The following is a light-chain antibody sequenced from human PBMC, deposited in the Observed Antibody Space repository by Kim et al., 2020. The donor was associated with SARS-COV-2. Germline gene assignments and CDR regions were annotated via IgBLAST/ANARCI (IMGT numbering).Light chain of an antibody. J-gene: IGLJ2*01. Sequence: QSALTQPRSVSGSPGQSVTISCTGTSSDVGAYDYVSWYQQHPGKAPKLMIYDVSRRPSGVPDRFSGSKSGNTASLTVSGLQAEDEADYHCCSYAGTYTVIFGRGTQLTVL. CDR3: CSYAGTYTVI. CDR1: SSDVGAYDY. V-gene: IGLV2-11*01. CDR2: DVS.